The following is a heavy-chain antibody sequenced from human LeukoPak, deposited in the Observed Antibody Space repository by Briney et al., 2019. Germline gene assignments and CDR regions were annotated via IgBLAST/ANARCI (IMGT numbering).Heavy chain of an antibody. J-gene: IGHJ5*02. CDR3: ARDWAPGSSPLGP. CDR1: GYTFIDYA. V-gene: IGHV1-3*01. D-gene: IGHD3-10*01. CDR2: ISRGNDDT. Sequence: ASVKVSCKASGYTFIDYAIHWVRQAPGQSLEWVGWISRGNDDTKYSQKFQGRVTITKDTSANTVYMELSSLRSEDTAVYYCARDWAPGSSPLGPWGQGTLVTVSS.